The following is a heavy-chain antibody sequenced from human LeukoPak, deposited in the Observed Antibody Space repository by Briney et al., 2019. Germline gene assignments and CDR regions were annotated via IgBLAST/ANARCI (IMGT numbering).Heavy chain of an antibody. Sequence: PGGSLRLSCAASGFTFSTYEMNWVRQAPGKGLEWIGSIYFNGRTYYNPSLKNRVTISIDTSKNQFSLKLGSVAAADTAVYYCARPSFGLTGHFDLWGRGTLVTVSS. CDR3: ARPSFGLTGHFDL. D-gene: IGHD3-9*01. CDR1: GFTFSTYE. V-gene: IGHV4-39*01. J-gene: IGHJ2*01. CDR2: IYFNGRT.